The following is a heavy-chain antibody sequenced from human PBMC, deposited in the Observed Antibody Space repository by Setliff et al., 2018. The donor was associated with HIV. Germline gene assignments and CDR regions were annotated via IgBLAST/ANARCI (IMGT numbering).Heavy chain of an antibody. D-gene: IGHD6-19*01. CDR3: AKGRYSSGANYYYYYMDV. J-gene: IGHJ6*03. CDR1: GFTFTYYG. CDR2: IRSDGSNK. V-gene: IGHV3-30*02. Sequence: PGGSLRLSCAASGFTFTYYGIHWVRQAPGKGLEWVAFIRSDGSNKYYADSVRGRFTISRDNSKSTLYLQMNSLRPEDTAMYYCAKGRYSSGANYYYYYMDVWGKGTTVTVSS.